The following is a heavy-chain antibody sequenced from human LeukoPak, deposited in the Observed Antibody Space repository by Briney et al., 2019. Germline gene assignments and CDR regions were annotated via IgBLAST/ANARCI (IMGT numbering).Heavy chain of an antibody. CDR1: GGSISSYY. J-gene: IGHJ5*02. CDR3: AREGVAGNYRFDP. D-gene: IGHD6-19*01. V-gene: IGHV4-59*01. CDR2: IYYSGST. Sequence: SETLTLTCTVSGGSISSYYWSWIRQPPGKGLEWIGYIYYSGSTNYNPSLKSRVTISVDTSKNQFSLKLSSVTAADTAVYYCAREGVAGNYRFDPWGQGTLVTVSS.